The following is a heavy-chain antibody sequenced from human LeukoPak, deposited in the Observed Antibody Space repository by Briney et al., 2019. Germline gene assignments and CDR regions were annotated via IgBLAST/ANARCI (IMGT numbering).Heavy chain of an antibody. V-gene: IGHV3-30*18. D-gene: IGHD6-19*01. CDR1: GFTFSGSG. CDR3: AKEKSSGWDSPFDY. Sequence: GRSLRLSCAASGFTFSGSGMRWGRQAPGKGLGWVSVISYDGSNKYYADSVKGRFTISRDNSKNTLYLQMNSLRAEDTAVYYCAKEKSSGWDSPFDYWGQGTLVTVSS. J-gene: IGHJ4*02. CDR2: ISYDGSNK.